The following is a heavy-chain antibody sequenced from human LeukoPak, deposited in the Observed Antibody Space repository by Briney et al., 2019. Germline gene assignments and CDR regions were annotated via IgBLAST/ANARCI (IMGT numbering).Heavy chain of an antibody. Sequence: GASVKVSCTASGYTFLSYGFSWVRQAPGQGLEWMGWINAYNGNTNCAQKLQGRVTMTTDTSTSTAYMELRSLRSDDTAVYYCARDHRVTIFGVVTTYYFDYWGQGTLVTVSS. CDR1: GYTFLSYG. V-gene: IGHV1-18*01. CDR3: ARDHRVTIFGVVTTYYFDY. CDR2: INAYNGNT. D-gene: IGHD3-3*01. J-gene: IGHJ4*02.